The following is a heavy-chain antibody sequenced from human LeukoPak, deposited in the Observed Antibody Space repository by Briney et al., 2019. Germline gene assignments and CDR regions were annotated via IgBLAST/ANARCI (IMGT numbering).Heavy chain of an antibody. J-gene: IGHJ4*02. V-gene: IGHV3-33*01. CDR3: ARERPRRYFDY. Sequence: PGRSLRLSCVVSGFRFNSYGMHWVRQAPGKGLEWVAVIWYDGRNKKYADSVKGRFTVSRDNAKNTLNLQMNSLRAEDTAVYYCARERPRRYFDYWGQGTLVTVSS. CDR1: GFRFNSYG. CDR2: IWYDGRNK.